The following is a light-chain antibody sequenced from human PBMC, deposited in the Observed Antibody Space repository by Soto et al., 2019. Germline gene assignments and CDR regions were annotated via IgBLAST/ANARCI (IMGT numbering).Light chain of an antibody. J-gene: IGLJ1*01. CDR3: QSYDSSLSGSV. V-gene: IGLV1-40*01. Sequence: QSVLTQAPSVSGAPGQRVTISCTGSSSNIGAGYDVHWYQQLPGTAPKLLIYGNSNRPSGVPDRFSGSKSGTSASLAITGLQAEDEADDYCQSYDSSLSGSVFGTGTKLTVL. CDR2: GNS. CDR1: SSNIGAGYD.